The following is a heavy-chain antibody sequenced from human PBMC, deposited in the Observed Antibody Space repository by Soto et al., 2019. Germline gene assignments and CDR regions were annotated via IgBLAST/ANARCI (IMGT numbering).Heavy chain of an antibody. D-gene: IGHD5-12*01. J-gene: IGHJ4*02. Sequence: LRLSCATSGFTFSDYSMNWVRQAPGKGLEWVSSISSSGNYIYSADSVKGRFTISRDNTKSSLNLQMNSLRAEDTAVYYCARTGRWLQFEDYWGQGTLVTVSS. CDR1: GFTFSDYS. V-gene: IGHV3-21*01. CDR2: ISSSGNYI. CDR3: ARTGRWLQFEDY.